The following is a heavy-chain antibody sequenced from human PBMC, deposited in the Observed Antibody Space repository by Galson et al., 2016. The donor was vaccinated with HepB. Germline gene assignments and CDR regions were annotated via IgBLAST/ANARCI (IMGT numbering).Heavy chain of an antibody. CDR2: ISSRSSYT. V-gene: IGHV3-11*06. CDR3: ARDNAWFGERKYYYYYGLDV. Sequence: SLRLSCAASGFTFSDYYMTWIRQAPGKGLEWVSYISSRSSYTNYADSLKGRFTISRDNAKNSLYLQMNSLRAEDTAVYYCARDNAWFGERKYYYYYGLDVWDQGTTVTVSS. D-gene: IGHD3-10*01. J-gene: IGHJ6*01. CDR1: GFTFSDYY.